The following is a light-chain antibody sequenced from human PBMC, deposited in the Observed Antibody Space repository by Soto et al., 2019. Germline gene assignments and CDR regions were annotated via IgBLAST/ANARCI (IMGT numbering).Light chain of an antibody. J-gene: IGKJ1*01. CDR1: QSISSY. CDR3: QQSYSTPRT. Sequence: IQMTQSPSSLSASVGDRVTITSRASQSISSYINWYQQKPGKAPKLLIYAASSLQSGVPSRFSGSGSGTDFTLTISSLQPEDFATYYCQQSYSTPRTFGQGTKVDIK. CDR2: AAS. V-gene: IGKV1-39*01.